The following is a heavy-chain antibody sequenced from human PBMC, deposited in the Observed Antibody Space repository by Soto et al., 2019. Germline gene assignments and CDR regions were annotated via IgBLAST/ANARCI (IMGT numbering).Heavy chain of an antibody. V-gene: IGHV1-69*12. D-gene: IGHD6-6*01. CDR3: ARGADYCSSSACLD. Sequence: QVQLVQSGAEVKKPGSSVKVSCKASRGTFSSYAVSWVRQAPGQGLEWMGGIITIFGATNYALKFQGRVRITADESTSTAYRELSDLRLEGTDVYDCARGADYCSSSACLDWGRGTLVTDS. CDR2: IITIFGAT. J-gene: IGHJ4*02. CDR1: RGTFSSYA.